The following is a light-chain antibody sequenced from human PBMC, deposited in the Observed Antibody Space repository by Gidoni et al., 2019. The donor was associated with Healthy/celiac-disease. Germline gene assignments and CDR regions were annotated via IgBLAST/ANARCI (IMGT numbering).Light chain of an antibody. CDR1: QSVSSSY. V-gene: IGKV3-20*01. Sequence: EIVCTQSPGTLSLSPGERATLSCRASQSVSSSYLAWYQQKPGQAPRLLISGASSRATGIPDRFSGSGSGTDFTLTISRLEPEDFAVYYCQQYGSSPPLTFGGGTKVEIK. CDR3: QQYGSSPPLT. J-gene: IGKJ4*01. CDR2: GAS.